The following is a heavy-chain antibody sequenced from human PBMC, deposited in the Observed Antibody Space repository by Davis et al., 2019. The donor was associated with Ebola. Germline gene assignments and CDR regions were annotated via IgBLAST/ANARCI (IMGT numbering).Heavy chain of an antibody. D-gene: IGHD1-26*01. CDR1: GFTFSSYA. CDR2: ISGSGGST. J-gene: IGHJ6*02. V-gene: IGHV3-23*01. CDR3: TKPPGRDGIDV. Sequence: GESLKISCAASGFTFSSYAMSWVRQAPGKGLEWVSAISGSGGSTYYADSVKGRFTISRDNSKNTLYLQMNNLRAEDTAMYYCTKPPGRDGIDVWGQGTTVTVSS.